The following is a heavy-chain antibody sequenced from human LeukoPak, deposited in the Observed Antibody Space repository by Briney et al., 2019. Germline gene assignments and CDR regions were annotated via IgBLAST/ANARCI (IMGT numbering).Heavy chain of an antibody. CDR1: RYTFIDYY. CDR2: ISAYNGNT. D-gene: IGHD6-19*01. J-gene: IGHJ4*02. V-gene: IGHV1-18*04. CDR3: ARDSSGWGGFVDY. Sequence: ASVKVSCKASRYTFIDYYMHWVRQAPGQGLEWMGWISAYNGNTNYAQKLQGRVTMTTDTSTSTAYMELRSLRSDDTAVYYCARDSSGWGGFVDYWGQGTLVTVSS.